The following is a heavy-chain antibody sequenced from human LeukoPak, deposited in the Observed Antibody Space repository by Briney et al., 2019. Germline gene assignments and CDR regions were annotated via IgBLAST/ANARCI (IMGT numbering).Heavy chain of an antibody. D-gene: IGHD3-22*01. CDR3: ARTNYYDNSGLDY. CDR1: GFTFSSYA. Sequence: GGSLRLSCAASGFTFSSYAMHWVRQAPGKGLEWVAVISYDGSNKYYADSVKGRFTISRDNSKNTLYLQMNSLRAEDTAVYYCARTNYYDNSGLDYWGQGTLVTVS. CDR2: ISYDGSNK. J-gene: IGHJ4*02. V-gene: IGHV3-30-3*01.